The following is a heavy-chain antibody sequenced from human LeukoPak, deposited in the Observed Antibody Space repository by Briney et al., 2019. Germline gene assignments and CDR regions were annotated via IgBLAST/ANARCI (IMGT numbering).Heavy chain of an antibody. J-gene: IGHJ4*02. V-gene: IGHV3-21*01. CDR1: GFTFSSYS. D-gene: IGHD1-26*01. CDR2: ISGSSTYI. Sequence: PGGSLRLSCAASGFTFSSYSMNWVRQAPGKGLEWVSSISGSSTYIYSADSVRGRFTISRDNAKNSLYLHMNSLRAEDTAVYYCAREVGATDDYWGQGTLVTVSS. CDR3: AREVGATDDY.